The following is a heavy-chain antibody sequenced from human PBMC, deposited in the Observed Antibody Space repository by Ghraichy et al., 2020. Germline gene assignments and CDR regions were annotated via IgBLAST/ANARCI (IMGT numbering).Heavy chain of an antibody. CDR2: ISYDSSNK. J-gene: IGHJ4*02. Sequence: GGSLRLSCAASGFTFNEYGMHWVRQAPGKGLEWVAFISYDSSNKYYASSVKGRFTTSRDNSKNTLFLQMDSLRPDDTAVYYCAKDRRIDYYDSSGTNAADWGQGNLVTGSS. V-gene: IGHV3-30*18. CDR1: GFTFNEYG. D-gene: IGHD3-22*01. CDR3: AKDRRIDYYDSSGTNAAD.